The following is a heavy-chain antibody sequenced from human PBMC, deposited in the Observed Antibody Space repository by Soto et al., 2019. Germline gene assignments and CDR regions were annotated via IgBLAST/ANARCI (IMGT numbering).Heavy chain of an antibody. CDR3: ARGPAVTTLEQKFDY. J-gene: IGHJ4*02. D-gene: IGHD4-4*01. CDR2: INHSGST. Sequence: SETLSLTCAVYGGSFSGYYWSWIRQPPGKGLEWIGEINHSGSTNYNPSLKSRVTISVDTSKNQFSLKLSSVTAADTAVYYCARGPAVTTLEQKFDYWGQRTLVTVSS. CDR1: GGSFSGYY. V-gene: IGHV4-34*01.